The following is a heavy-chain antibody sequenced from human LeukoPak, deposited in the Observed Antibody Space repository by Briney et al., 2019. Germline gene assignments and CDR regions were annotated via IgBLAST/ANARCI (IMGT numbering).Heavy chain of an antibody. D-gene: IGHD2-2*02. Sequence: ASVKVTCKVSGYSLTELSMHWVRQAPGKGLEWTGGFDPEDDETIYAQQVLGRVTMTEDTSTDTAYMELSSLRSEDTAVYYSATERVGQVVPAAIIPRDGMDVWGQETTVTVSS. CDR3: ATERVGQVVPAAIIPRDGMDV. CDR1: GYSLTELS. V-gene: IGHV1-24*01. CDR2: FDPEDDET. J-gene: IGHJ6*02.